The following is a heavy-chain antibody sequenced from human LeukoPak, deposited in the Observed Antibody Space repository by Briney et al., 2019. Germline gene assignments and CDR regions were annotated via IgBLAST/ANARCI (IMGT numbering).Heavy chain of an antibody. CDR3: ARSWAAKWELPGQFDS. CDR2: VFSRGTT. V-gene: IGHV4-59*08. Sequence: SDTLSLTCTVSGASMNNYYWSWIRQSPEKGLEGLGFVFSRGTTNLNPSFKSRLIMSIDTSKNQFSLRLSSVTAADTAVYFCARSWAAKWELPGQFDSWGQGRLVSVSS. CDR1: GASMNNYY. D-gene: IGHD1-26*01. J-gene: IGHJ4*02.